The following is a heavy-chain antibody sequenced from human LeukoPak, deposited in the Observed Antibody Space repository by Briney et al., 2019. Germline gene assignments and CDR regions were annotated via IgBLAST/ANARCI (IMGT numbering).Heavy chain of an antibody. Sequence: ASVKVSCKASGGTFSSYAISWVRQAPGQGLEWMGRIIPIFGTANYAQKFQGRVTITTDESTSTAYMELSRLRSEDTAVYYCATPGAYYDILTGLRDDAFDIWGQGTMVTVSS. CDR1: GGTFSSYA. D-gene: IGHD3-9*01. J-gene: IGHJ3*02. CDR3: ATPGAYYDILTGLRDDAFDI. CDR2: IIPIFGTA. V-gene: IGHV1-69*05.